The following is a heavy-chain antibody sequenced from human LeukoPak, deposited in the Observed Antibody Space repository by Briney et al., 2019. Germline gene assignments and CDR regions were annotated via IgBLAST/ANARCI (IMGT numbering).Heavy chain of an antibody. CDR1: GYTFTSYG. J-gene: IGHJ4*02. CDR2: ISAYNGNT. V-gene: IGHV1-18*01. CDR3: ARGAAAGRASY. Sequence: ASVKVSCKASGYTFTSYGISWVRQAPGQGLEWMGWISAYNGNTNYAQKLQGRVTMTRDTSTSTVYMELSSLRSEDTAVYYCARGAAAGRASYWGQGTLVTVSS. D-gene: IGHD6-13*01.